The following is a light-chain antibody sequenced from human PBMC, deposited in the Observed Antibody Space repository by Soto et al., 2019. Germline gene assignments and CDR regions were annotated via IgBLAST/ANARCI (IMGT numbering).Light chain of an antibody. Sequence: EIVLTQSPCTLSLSPGERATLSCRASQSVSRNYLAWYQQNPGQTPRLLIYGASSRAAGIPDRFSGSGSGTDFSLAISRLEPEDFAVYYCQQYGTSPWTFGQGTKVDIK. CDR1: QSVSRNY. V-gene: IGKV3-20*01. CDR3: QQYGTSPWT. CDR2: GAS. J-gene: IGKJ1*01.